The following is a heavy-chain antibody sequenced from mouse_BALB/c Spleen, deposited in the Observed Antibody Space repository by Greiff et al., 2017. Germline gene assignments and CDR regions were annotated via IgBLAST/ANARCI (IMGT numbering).Heavy chain of an antibody. CDR2: ISSGGSYT. D-gene: IGHD1-1*01. J-gene: IGHJ4*01. Sequence: EVQVVESGGGLVKPGGSLKLSCAASGFTFSSYAMSWVRQSPEKRLEWVAEISSGGSYTYYPDTVTGRFTISRDNAKNTLYLEMSSLRSEDTAMYDCARGPYYYGSRGAMDYWGQGTSVTGSS. CDR3: ARGPYYYGSRGAMDY. V-gene: IGHV5-9-4*01. CDR1: GFTFSSYA.